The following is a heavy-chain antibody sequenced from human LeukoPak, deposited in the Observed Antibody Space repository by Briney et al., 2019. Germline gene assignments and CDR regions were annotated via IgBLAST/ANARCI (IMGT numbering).Heavy chain of an antibody. CDR1: GYTFISYG. J-gene: IGHJ6*03. D-gene: IGHD3-16*01. V-gene: IGHV1-2*02. Sequence: ASVKVSCKASGYTFISYGITWARQAPGQGLEWMGWINPNSGGTNYAQKFQGRVTMTRDTSISTAYMELSRLRSDDTAVYYCARDSVWGSYYLDVWGKGTTVTISS. CDR3: ARDSVWGSYYLDV. CDR2: INPNSGGT.